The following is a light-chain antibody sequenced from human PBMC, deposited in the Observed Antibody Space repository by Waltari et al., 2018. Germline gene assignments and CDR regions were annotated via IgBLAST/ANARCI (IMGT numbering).Light chain of an antibody. J-gene: IGLJ1*01. CDR3: QAWDSSTRYV. CDR2: QDS. CDR1: KLGDKY. V-gene: IGLV3-1*01. Sequence: SYELTQPPSVSVSPGQTASITCSGDKLGDKYAFWYQQKPGQSPVLVIYQDSKRPSGIPERFSGSNSGNTATLTISGTQAMDEADYYCQAWDSSTRYVFGTGTKVTVL.